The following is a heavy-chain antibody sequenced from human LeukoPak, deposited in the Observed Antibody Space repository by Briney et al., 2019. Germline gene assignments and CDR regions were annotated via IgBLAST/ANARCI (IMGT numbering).Heavy chain of an antibody. CDR1: GDSVSSNSVT. J-gene: IGHJ4*02. CDR3: ARVFTSSGPYYFDY. CDR2: TYYRYTCYT. D-gene: IGHD6-25*01. V-gene: IGHV6-1*01. Sequence: SQTLPLTCAISGDSVSSNSVTWKWIRPSPSSGLEWLGRTYYRYTCYTDYAVSVKSRQAINPDTSKNQLSLQLNSVTPEDTAVYDCARVFTSSGPYYFDYWGQGTLVTVSS.